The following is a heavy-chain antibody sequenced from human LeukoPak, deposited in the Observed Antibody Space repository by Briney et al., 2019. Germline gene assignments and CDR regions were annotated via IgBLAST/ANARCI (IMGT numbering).Heavy chain of an antibody. CDR2: IYYSGST. Sequence: SQTLSLTCTVSGGSISSGGYYWSWIRQHPGKGLEWIGYIYYSGSTYYNPSLKSRVTISVDTSKNQFSLKLSSVTAADTAAYYCARGGSSWLHYFDYWGQGTLVTVSS. J-gene: IGHJ4*02. CDR3: ARGGSSWLHYFDY. CDR1: GGSISSGGYY. V-gene: IGHV4-31*03. D-gene: IGHD6-13*01.